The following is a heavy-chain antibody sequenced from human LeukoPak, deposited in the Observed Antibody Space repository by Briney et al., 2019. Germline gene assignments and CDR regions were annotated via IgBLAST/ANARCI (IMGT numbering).Heavy chain of an antibody. D-gene: IGHD3-16*01. J-gene: IGHJ4*02. CDR1: GGSISSSSYY. V-gene: IGHV4-39*07. CDR2: IYYSGST. CDR3: ARGGFRGGWGQFDY. Sequence: SETLSLTCTVSGGSISSSSYYWGWIRQPPGKGLEWIGSIYYSGSTYYNPSLKSRVTISVDTSKNQFSLKLSSVTAADTAVYYCARGGFRGGWGQFDYWGQGTLVTVSS.